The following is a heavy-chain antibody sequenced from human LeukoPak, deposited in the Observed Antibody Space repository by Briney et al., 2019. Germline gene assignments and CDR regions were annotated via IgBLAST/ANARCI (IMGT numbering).Heavy chain of an antibody. Sequence: GASVKVFCKASGGTFSSYAISWVRQAPGQGLEWMGGIIPIFGTANYAQKFQGRVTITTDESTSTAYMELSSLRSEDTAVYYCARGFDSSGYYSWGAFDIWGQGTMVTVSS. CDR2: IIPIFGTA. V-gene: IGHV1-69*05. CDR3: ARGFDSSGYYSWGAFDI. J-gene: IGHJ3*02. CDR1: GGTFSSYA. D-gene: IGHD3-22*01.